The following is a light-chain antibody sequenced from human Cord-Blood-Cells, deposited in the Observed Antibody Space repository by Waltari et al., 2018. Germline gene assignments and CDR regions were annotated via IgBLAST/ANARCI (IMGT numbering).Light chain of an antibody. V-gene: IGLV2-8*01. J-gene: IGLJ3*02. CDR3: SSYAGSNNLV. CDR2: EVS. CDR1: SSDVGGYNH. Sequence: QSALPPPPSASGSPGQSVTLSCTGTSSDVGGYNHFSWYQQHPGKAPKLMIYEVSKRPSGVPDRFSGSKSGNTASLTVSGLQAEDEADYYCSSYAGSNNLVFGGGTKLTVL.